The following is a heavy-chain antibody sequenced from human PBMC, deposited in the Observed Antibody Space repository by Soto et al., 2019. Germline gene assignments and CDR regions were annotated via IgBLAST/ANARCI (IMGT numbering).Heavy chain of an antibody. CDR2: IYPGDSDT. CDR3: ASSPNYYDSSGPPRY. D-gene: IGHD3-22*01. CDR1: GYSFTSYW. J-gene: IGHJ4*02. V-gene: IGHV5-51*01. Sequence: GESLKISCKGSGYSFTSYWIGWVRQMPGKGLEWMGIIYPGDSDTRYSPSFQGQVTISADKSISTAYLQWSSLKASDTAVYYCASSPNYYDSSGPPRYWGQGTLVTVSS.